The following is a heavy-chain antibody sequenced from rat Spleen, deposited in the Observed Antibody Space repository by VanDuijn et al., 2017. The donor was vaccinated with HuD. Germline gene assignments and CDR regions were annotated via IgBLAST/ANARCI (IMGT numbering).Heavy chain of an antibody. D-gene: IGHD1-11*01. Sequence: EVQLVESGGGLVQPGRSLKLSCVASGFTFNNYWMSWIRQAPGKGLEWIASIPNTGGNIYYPDSVKGRFTISRDNAKSTLYLQMDSLRSEDTATYYCTTGYGGYGLFDYWGQGTSVAVSS. J-gene: IGHJ4*01. CDR1: GFTFNNYW. CDR3: TTGYGGYGLFDY. CDR2: IPNTGGNI. V-gene: IGHV5-31*01.